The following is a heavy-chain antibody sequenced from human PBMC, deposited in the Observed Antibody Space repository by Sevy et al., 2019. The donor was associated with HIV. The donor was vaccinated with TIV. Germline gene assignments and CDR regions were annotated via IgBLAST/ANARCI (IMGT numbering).Heavy chain of an antibody. CDR3: ARSVYGSGTYLNDY. V-gene: IGHV1-2*02. Sequence: ASVKVSCKASGYYFTGYYVHWVRQAPGQGLEWMGGINPNGGGTNIGQKFHGRVTMSRDTSITTAYLELIRLRSNDKGVYYGARSVYGSGTYLNDYWGQGTLVTVSS. CDR2: INPNGGGT. CDR1: GYYFTGYY. J-gene: IGHJ4*02. D-gene: IGHD3-10*01.